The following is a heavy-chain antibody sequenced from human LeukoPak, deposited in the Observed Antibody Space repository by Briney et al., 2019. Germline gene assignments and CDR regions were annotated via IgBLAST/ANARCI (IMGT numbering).Heavy chain of an antibody. D-gene: IGHD6-19*01. J-gene: IGHJ4*02. CDR2: IKSDGRT. CDR1: GFTLSSYW. Sequence: GGSLRLSCAASGFTLSSYWVHWVRQAPGKGLVWVSRIKSDGRTNYADSVKGRFTISRDNAKNTVSLQMNSLRAEDTGVYYCARGSIAVAALDYWGQGTLVTVSS. CDR3: ARGSIAVAALDY. V-gene: IGHV3-74*01.